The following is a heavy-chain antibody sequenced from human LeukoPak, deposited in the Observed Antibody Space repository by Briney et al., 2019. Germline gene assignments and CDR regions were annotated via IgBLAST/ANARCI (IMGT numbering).Heavy chain of an antibody. CDR1: GFTFRSYS. J-gene: IGHJ4*02. D-gene: IGHD3-3*01. CDR2: IRGDSTET. CDR3: ARGHFGVVLDY. V-gene: IGHV3-21*01. Sequence: GGSLRLSCEGSGFTFRSYSMIWVRQAPGKGLEWVSSIRGDSTETRHADSLMGRFTISRDNAKKSLYLQMNSLRAEDTAVYYCARGHFGVVLDYWGQGTLVTVSS.